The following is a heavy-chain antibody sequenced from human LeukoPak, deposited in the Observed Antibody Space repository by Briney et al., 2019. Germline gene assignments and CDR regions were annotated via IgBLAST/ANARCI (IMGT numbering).Heavy chain of an antibody. CDR3: ARGAGTFSTEGYYYYYYGMDV. CDR2: ISAYNGST. Sequence: ASVKVSCKASGYTFTSYGISWVRQAPGQGLEWMGWISAYNGSTNYAQKLQGRVTMTTDTSTSTAYMELRSLRSDDTAVYYCARGAGTFSTEGYYYYYYGMDVWGQGTTVTVSS. V-gene: IGHV1-18*01. D-gene: IGHD1-7*01. CDR1: GYTFTSYG. J-gene: IGHJ6*02.